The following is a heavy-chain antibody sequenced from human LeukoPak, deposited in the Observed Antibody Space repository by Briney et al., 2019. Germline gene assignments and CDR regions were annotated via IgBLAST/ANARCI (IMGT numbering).Heavy chain of an antibody. Sequence: GGSLRLSCAASGFTFNTFRMNWVCQAPGKGLEWVSYISSGSTVIYYADSVKGRFTVSRDNAKNSMYLQMNSLRAEDTAVYYCARVRSGTYYFFDSWGQGTLVTVSS. CDR2: ISSGSTVI. D-gene: IGHD1-26*01. CDR1: GFTFNTFR. V-gene: IGHV3-48*01. J-gene: IGHJ4*02. CDR3: ARVRSGTYYFFDS.